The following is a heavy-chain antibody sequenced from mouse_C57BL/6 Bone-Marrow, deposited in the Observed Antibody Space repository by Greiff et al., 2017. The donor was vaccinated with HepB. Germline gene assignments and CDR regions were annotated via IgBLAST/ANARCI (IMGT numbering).Heavy chain of an antibody. V-gene: IGHV10-3*01. Sequence: EVQLVESGGGLVQPKGSLKLSCAASGFTFNTYAMHWVRQAPGKGLEWVARIRSKSSNYATYYADSVKDRFTISRDDSQSMLYLQMNNLKTEDTAMYYCVRAPFTTVVPYFDYWGQGTTLTVSS. CDR3: VRAPFTTVVPYFDY. J-gene: IGHJ2*01. D-gene: IGHD1-1*01. CDR2: IRSKSSNYAT. CDR1: GFTFNTYA.